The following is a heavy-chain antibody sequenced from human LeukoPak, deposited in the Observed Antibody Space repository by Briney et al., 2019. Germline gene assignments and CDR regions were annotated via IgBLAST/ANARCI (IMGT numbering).Heavy chain of an antibody. CDR1: GITFSSYA. V-gene: IGHV3-23*01. CDR3: AKGDFDSSGYSY. D-gene: IGHD3-22*01. Sequence: PGGSLRLSCAASGITFSSYAMSWVRQAPGKGLEWVSAISGSGDSTYYSDSVKGRFTISRDNSKNRLYLQMNSLRVEDTAIYYCAKGDFDSSGYSYWGQGTLVTVSS. J-gene: IGHJ4*02. CDR2: ISGSGDST.